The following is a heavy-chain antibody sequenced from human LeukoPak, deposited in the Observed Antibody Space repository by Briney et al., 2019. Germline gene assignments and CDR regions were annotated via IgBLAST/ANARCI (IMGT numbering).Heavy chain of an antibody. D-gene: IGHD6-6*01. CDR2: INPNSGGT. V-gene: IGHV1-2*02. CDR1: GYTFTDYY. CDR3: ARARWQLVPYFDS. Sequence: ASVKVSCKASGYTFTDYYMHWVRQAPGQGLEWMGWINPNSGGTNFAQKFQGRVAMTRDTSISTAYLELGSLRSDDTAVYFCARARWQLVPYFDSWGQGTLVNLSS. J-gene: IGHJ4*02.